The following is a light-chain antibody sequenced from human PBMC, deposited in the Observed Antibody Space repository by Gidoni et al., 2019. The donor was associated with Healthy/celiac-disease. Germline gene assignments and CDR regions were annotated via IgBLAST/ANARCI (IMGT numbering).Light chain of an antibody. Sequence: QSALTQPASESGSPVQSITISCTGTSSDVGSYNLVSWYQQHPGKAPKLMIYEGSKRPSGGSNRFSGSKSGNTASLTISGLQAEDEADYYCCSYAGSSTFEWVFGGGTKLTVL. CDR2: EGS. CDR1: SSDVGSYNL. CDR3: CSYAGSSTFEWV. V-gene: IGLV2-23*03. J-gene: IGLJ3*02.